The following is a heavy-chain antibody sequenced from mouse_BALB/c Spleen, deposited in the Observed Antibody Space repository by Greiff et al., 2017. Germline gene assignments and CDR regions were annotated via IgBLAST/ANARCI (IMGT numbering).Heavy chain of an antibody. J-gene: IGHJ3*01. D-gene: IGHD2-4*01. CDR2: ISSGSSTI. CDR1: GFTFSSFG. CDR3: ARDYDARFAY. V-gene: IGHV5-17*02. Sequence: EVKLQESGGGLVQPGGSRKLSCAASGFTFSSFGMHWVRQAPEKGLEWVAYISSGSSTIYYADTVKGRFTISRDNPKNTLFLQMTSLRSEDTAMYYCARDYDARFAYWGQGTLVTVSA.